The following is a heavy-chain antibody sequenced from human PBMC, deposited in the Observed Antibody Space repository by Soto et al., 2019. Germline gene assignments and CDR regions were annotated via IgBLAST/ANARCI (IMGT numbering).Heavy chain of an antibody. D-gene: IGHD2-2*01. Sequence: PGGSLRLSCAASGFTFSTYWMTWVRQAPGKGLEWVANIKQDGGVKYYVDSVKGRFTISRDNAKNSLYLQMNSLRAEDTAVYYCAKVTSLIELDYWGQGTLVTVSS. CDR3: AKVTSLIELDY. V-gene: IGHV3-7*01. J-gene: IGHJ4*02. CDR2: IKQDGGVK. CDR1: GFTFSTYW.